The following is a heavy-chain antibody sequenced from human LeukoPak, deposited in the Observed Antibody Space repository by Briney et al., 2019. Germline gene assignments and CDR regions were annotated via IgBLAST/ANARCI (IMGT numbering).Heavy chain of an antibody. CDR3: ARAGTGWYYFDY. CDR2: IYYTGST. V-gene: IGHV4-59*08. D-gene: IGHD6-19*01. J-gene: IGHJ4*02. CDR1: GGSIGSYY. Sequence: SETLSLTCTVSGGSIGSYYWSWIRQSPGKGLDWIGYIYYTGSTDYNPSLKSRVTISVDTSKNQFSLKLTSVTAPDTAVYYCARAGTGWYYFDYWGQGTLVTVSS.